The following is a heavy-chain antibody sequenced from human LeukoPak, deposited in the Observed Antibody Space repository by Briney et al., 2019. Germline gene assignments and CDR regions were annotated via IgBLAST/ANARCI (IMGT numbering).Heavy chain of an antibody. CDR2: INHSGST. D-gene: IGHD5-12*01. CDR3: ARNIVATPYYFDY. V-gene: IGHV4-34*01. Sequence: PSETLSLTRAVYGGSFSGYYWSWIRQPPGKGLEWIGEINHSGSTNYNPSLKSRVTISVDTSKNQFSLKLSSVTAADTAVYYCARNIVATPYYFDYWGQGTLVTVSS. J-gene: IGHJ4*02. CDR1: GGSFSGYY.